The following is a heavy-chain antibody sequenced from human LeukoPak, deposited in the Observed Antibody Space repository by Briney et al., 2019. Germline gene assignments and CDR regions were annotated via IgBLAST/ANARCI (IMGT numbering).Heavy chain of an antibody. Sequence: GGSLRLSCAASGFTFSNAWMSWVRQAPGKGLEWVGRIKSKTDGGTTDYAAPVKGRFTISRDDSKNTLYLQMNSLKTEDTAVYYCTTEPYGDYSKGQDYWGQGTLVTVSS. D-gene: IGHD4-17*01. V-gene: IGHV3-15*01. CDR3: TTEPYGDYSKGQDY. CDR1: GFTFSNAW. J-gene: IGHJ4*02. CDR2: IKSKTDGGTT.